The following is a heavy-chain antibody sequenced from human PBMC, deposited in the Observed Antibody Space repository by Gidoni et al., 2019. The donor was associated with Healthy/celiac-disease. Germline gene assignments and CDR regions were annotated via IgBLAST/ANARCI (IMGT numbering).Heavy chain of an antibody. J-gene: IGHJ4*02. V-gene: IGHV2-5*01. CDR1: GFSLSTSGVG. D-gene: IGHD5-12*01. CDR3: AHSLRGYSGYALDY. CDR2: IYWNDDK. Sequence: QITLKESGPTLVKPTQTLTLPCTFSGFSLSTSGVGVGWIRQPPGKALEWLALIYWNDDKRYSPSLKSRLTITKDTSKNQVVLTMTNMDPVDTATYYCAHSLRGYSGYALDYWGQGTLVTVSS.